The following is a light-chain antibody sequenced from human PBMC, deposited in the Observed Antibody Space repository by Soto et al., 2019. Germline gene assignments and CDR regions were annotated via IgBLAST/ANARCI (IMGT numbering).Light chain of an antibody. CDR3: QVWDSSSDHSVV. CDR1: NIGSKS. J-gene: IGLJ2*01. Sequence: SYELTQPPSVSVAPGQTARFTCGGNNIGSKSVHWYQQKPGQAPVLVVYDDSDQPSGISERFSGSNSGNTATLTISRVEAGDEADYYCQVWDSSSDHSVVFGGGTKLTVL. CDR2: DDS. V-gene: IGLV3-21*02.